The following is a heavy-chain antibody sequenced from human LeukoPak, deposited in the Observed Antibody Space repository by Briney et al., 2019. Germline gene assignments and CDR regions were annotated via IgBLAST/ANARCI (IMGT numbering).Heavy chain of an antibody. CDR1: GFTFSSYA. Sequence: PGGSLRLSCAASGFTFSSYAMSWVRQAPGKGLEWVSAISGSGGSTYYADSVKGRFTISRDNSKNTLYLQMNSLRAEDTAVYYCAKDFEGGSYYGPDYWGQGTLVTVSS. CDR3: AKDFEGGSYYGPDY. D-gene: IGHD1-26*01. J-gene: IGHJ4*02. V-gene: IGHV3-23*01. CDR2: ISGSGGST.